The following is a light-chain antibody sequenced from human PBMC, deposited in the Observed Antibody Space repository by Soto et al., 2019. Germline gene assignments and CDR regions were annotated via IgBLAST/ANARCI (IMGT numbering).Light chain of an antibody. V-gene: IGLV2-14*01. CDR2: EVN. CDR1: SSDVGGYNY. CDR3: SSYTTTKNCV. Sequence: QSVLTQPASVSGSPGQSITISCTGTSSDVGGYNYVSWYQQQAGKAPKLLIYEVNYRPSGVSDRFSGSKYGTTASLTISGLQAEDEADSYCSSYTTTKNCVFGTGTKVTVL. J-gene: IGLJ1*01.